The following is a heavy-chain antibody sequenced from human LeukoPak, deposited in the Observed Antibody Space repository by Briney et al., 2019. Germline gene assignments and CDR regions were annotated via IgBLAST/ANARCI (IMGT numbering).Heavy chain of an antibody. CDR1: GGSISSSSYY. CDR3: ARNPRLDCSGGSCEPFDP. Sequence: SETLSPTCTVSGGSISSSSYYWGWIRQPPGKGLEWIGSIYYSGSTYYNPSLKSRVTISVDTSKNQFSLKLSSVTAADTAVYYCARNPRLDCSGGSCEPFDPWGQGTLVTVSS. V-gene: IGHV4-39*01. J-gene: IGHJ5*02. CDR2: IYYSGST. D-gene: IGHD2-15*01.